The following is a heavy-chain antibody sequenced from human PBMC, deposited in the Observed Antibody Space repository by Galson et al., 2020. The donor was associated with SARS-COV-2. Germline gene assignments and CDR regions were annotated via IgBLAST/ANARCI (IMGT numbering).Heavy chain of an antibody. CDR3: ARETEDHTSSWYDY. V-gene: IGHV3-30*04. CDR2: ISYDGTTG. J-gene: IGHJ4*02. CDR1: GFTFSSSA. Sequence: GGSLRLSCAASGFTFSSSAMHWVRQAPGKGLEWVAIISYDGTTGYNSDSVKGRFTISRDISKNTLYLQMSRLRPEDTGVYYCARETEDHTSSWYDYWGQGTLVTVSP. D-gene: IGHD2-2*01.